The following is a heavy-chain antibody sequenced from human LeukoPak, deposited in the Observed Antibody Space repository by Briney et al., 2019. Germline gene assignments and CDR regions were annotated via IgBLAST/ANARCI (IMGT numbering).Heavy chain of an antibody. CDR3: ARGDCSVSGCHGGNWFDP. J-gene: IGHJ5*02. CDR1: GYTFTCYY. V-gene: IGHV1-2*02. CDR2: INPNSGGT. D-gene: IGHD2-15*01. Sequence: GASVKVSCKASGYTFTCYYIHWVRQAPGQGLELMGWINPNSGGTNFAQSFQGRVTMTRDTSSSTAHMDLSRLRSDDTAVYYCARGDCSVSGCHGGNWFDPWGQGTLVTVSS.